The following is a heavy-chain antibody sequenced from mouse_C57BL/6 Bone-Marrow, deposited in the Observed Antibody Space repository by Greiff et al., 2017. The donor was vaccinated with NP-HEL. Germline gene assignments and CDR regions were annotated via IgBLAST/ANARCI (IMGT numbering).Heavy chain of an antibody. CDR2: ISSGGSYT. V-gene: IGHV5-6*01. J-gene: IGHJ2*01. D-gene: IGHD2-5*01. CDR1: GFTFSSYG. CDR3: ARHYYSNYFDY. Sequence: EVKLVESGGDLVKPGGSLKLSCAASGFTFSSYGMSWVRQTPDKRLEWVATISSGGSYTYYPDSVKGRFTISRDNAKNTLYLQMSSLKSEDTAMCYCARHYYSNYFDYWGQGTTLTVSS.